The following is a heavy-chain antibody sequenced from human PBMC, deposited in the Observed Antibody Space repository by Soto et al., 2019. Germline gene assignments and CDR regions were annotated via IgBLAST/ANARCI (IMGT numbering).Heavy chain of an antibody. CDR2: ISWNSGSI. CDR3: AKDLHSSSWYYYYYGMDV. D-gene: IGHD6-13*01. J-gene: IGHJ6*02. Sequence: EVQLVESGGGLVQPGRSLRLSCAASGFTFDDYAMHWVRQALGKGLEWVSGISWNSGSIGYADSVKGRFTISRDNAKNSLYLQMNSLRAEDTALYYCAKDLHSSSWYYYYYGMDVWGQGTTVTVSS. CDR1: GFTFDDYA. V-gene: IGHV3-9*01.